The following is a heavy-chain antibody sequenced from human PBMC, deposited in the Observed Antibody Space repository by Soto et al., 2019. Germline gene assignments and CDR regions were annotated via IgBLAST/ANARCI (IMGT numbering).Heavy chain of an antibody. D-gene: IGHD6-19*01. CDR1: GDSYSISTYS. Sequence: SETLSLTCNMSGDSYSISTYSWSWIRQPPGKALQWIGFIYQSGVTSYNPSLASRVSISLDRSNNQCSLKLKSVTAADTAVYFCAGMPYTSGLRFDTWGPGTLVTVSS. CDR2: IYQSGVT. V-gene: IGHV4-30-2*01. J-gene: IGHJ5*02. CDR3: AGMPYTSGLRFDT.